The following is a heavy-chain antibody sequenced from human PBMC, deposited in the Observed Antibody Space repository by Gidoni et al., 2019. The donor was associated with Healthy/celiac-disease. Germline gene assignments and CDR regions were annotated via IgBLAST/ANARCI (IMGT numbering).Heavy chain of an antibody. CDR3: ASASRYYDSSGYYYVWGLNY. J-gene: IGHJ4*02. Sequence: QVQLQQWGAGLLKPSETLSLTCAVYGGSFSGYYWSRIRQPPGKGLEWIGEINHSGSTNYNPSLKSRVTISVDTSKNQCSLKLSSVTAADTAVYYCASASRYYDSSGYYYVWGLNYWGQGTLVTVSS. CDR1: GGSFSGYY. CDR2: INHSGST. V-gene: IGHV4-34*01. D-gene: IGHD3-22*01.